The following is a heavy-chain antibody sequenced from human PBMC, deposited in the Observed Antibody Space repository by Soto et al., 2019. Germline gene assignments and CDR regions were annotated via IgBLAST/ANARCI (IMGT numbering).Heavy chain of an antibody. CDR2: ISYDGSNK. CDR3: AKDPGLPYCSSTSCYSYYYYAMDV. CDR1: GFTFSSYG. J-gene: IGHJ6*04. D-gene: IGHD2-2*01. Sequence: QVQLVESGGGVVQPWRSLRLSCAASGFTFSSYGMHWVRQAPGKGLEWVAVISYDGSNKYYADSVNGRFTISRDNSKNTMYLQMNSLRSEDPAVYYCAKDPGLPYCSSTSCYSYYYYAMDVWGKGTKVTFSS. V-gene: IGHV3-30*18.